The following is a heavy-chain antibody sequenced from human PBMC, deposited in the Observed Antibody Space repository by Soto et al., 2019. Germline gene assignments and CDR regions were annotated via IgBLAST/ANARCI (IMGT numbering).Heavy chain of an antibody. D-gene: IGHD2-15*01. CDR2: LYSTDGT. Sequence: PGGSLRLSCAASGFTFSGKKYLTWVRQAPGKGLEWVSALYSTDGTFYADSVKGRFSTSKDNSENTFYLQLNSLRPDDTAVYYCASWLLREHAFDIWGRGTMVTVSS. V-gene: IGHV3-53*01. CDR3: ASWLLREHAFDI. J-gene: IGHJ3*02. CDR1: GFTFSGKKY.